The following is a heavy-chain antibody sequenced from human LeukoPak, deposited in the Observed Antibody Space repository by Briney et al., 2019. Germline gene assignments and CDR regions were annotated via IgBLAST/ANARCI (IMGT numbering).Heavy chain of an antibody. J-gene: IGHJ5*02. Sequence: PGEPLKISCTASGYSFTSYSIGWVRQMPGKGLEWMGIIYPSDSDARYGPSFQGQVTISVDKSINTAYLQWNSLKASDTAIYYCTRRTRLTFLGGDRSWFDPWGQGTLVTVSS. CDR3: TRRTRLTFLGGDRSWFDP. CDR2: IYPSDSDA. V-gene: IGHV5-51*01. D-gene: IGHD2/OR15-2a*01. CDR1: GYSFTSYS.